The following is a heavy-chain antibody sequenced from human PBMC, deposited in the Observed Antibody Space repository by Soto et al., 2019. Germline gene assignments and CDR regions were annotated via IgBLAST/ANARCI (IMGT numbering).Heavy chain of an antibody. V-gene: IGHV4-31*02. Sequence: SETLSLTCTVSRGSISSGTNYWAWIRQHPGKGLEWIGYIYYDGRSYYTPSLKSRVIISVDTSKNQFSLNLTAVTAADTAVYYCARGTMLRGPGYYYAMDVWGQGTTVTVSS. J-gene: IGHJ6*02. CDR2: IYYDGRS. CDR1: RGSISSGTNY. D-gene: IGHD3-10*01. CDR3: ARGTMLRGPGYYYAMDV.